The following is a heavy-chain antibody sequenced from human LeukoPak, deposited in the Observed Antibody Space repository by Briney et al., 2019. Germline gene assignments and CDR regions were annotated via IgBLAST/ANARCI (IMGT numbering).Heavy chain of an antibody. CDR1: GFTVSSNY. J-gene: IGHJ4*02. D-gene: IGHD1-26*01. CDR3: ARDLSGVGSFDY. CDR2: IYSGGST. Sequence: GGSLRLSCAASGFTVSSNYMSWVRQATGKGLEWVSVIYSGGSTYYADSVKGRFTISRDNSKNTLYLQMNSLRAEDTAVYYCARDLSGVGSFDYRGQGTLVTVSS. V-gene: IGHV3-53*01.